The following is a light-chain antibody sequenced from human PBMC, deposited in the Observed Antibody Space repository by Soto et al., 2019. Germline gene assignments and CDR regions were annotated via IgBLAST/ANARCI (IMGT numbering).Light chain of an antibody. CDR3: SSYTSSSSLYV. CDR2: DVS. CDR1: SSDVGGYNY. J-gene: IGLJ1*01. V-gene: IGLV2-14*01. Sequence: QSALTQPASVSGSPGQSITISCAGTSSDVGGYNYVSWYQQHPGKAPKLMIYDVSNRPSGVSNRFSGSKSCNTASLTISGLQAEDEADYYGSSYTSSSSLYVFGTGTKLTVL.